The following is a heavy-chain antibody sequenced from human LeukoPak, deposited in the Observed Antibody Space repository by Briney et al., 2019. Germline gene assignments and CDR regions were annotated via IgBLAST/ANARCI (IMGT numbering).Heavy chain of an antibody. Sequence: GGSLRLSCAASGFTLSSYSMNWVRQAPGKGLEWVSSISSSSSYRYYADSVKGRFTISRDNAKNSLYLQMNSLRAEDTAVYYCAKPSLYYYDTSGYYQYWYFDLWGRGILVTVSS. J-gene: IGHJ2*01. V-gene: IGHV3-21*01. CDR3: AKPSLYYYDTSGYYQYWYFDL. CDR2: ISSSSSYR. D-gene: IGHD3-22*01. CDR1: GFTLSSYS.